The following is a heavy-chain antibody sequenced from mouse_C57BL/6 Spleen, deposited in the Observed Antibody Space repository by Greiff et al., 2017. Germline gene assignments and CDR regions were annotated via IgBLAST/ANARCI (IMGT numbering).Heavy chain of an antibody. J-gene: IGHJ4*01. Sequence: VQLQQSGAELVRPGASVTLSCKASGYTFTDYEMDWVKQTPVHGLEWIGAIDPETGGTAYNQKFKGKAILTADKSSSTAYMELRSLTSEDSAVYYCTRPRHYAMDYWGQGTSVTVSS. CDR2: IDPETGGT. CDR3: TRPRHYAMDY. V-gene: IGHV1-15*01. CDR1: GYTFTDYE.